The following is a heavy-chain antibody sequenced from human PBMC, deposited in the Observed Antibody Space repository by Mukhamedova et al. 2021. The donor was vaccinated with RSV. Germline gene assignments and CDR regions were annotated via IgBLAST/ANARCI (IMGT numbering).Heavy chain of an antibody. V-gene: IGHV4-39*01. J-gene: IGHJ6*02. Sequence: GKGLEWIGSIYYSGSTYYNPSLKSRVTISVDTSKNQFSLKLSSVTAADTAVYYCARHGGLMVRGVPLHYYYYGMDVWGQGTTVTV. D-gene: IGHD3-10*01. CDR2: IYYSGST. CDR3: ARHGGLMVRGVPLHYYYYGMDV.